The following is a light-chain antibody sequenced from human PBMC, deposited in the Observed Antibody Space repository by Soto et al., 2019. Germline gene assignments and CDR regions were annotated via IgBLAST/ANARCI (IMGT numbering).Light chain of an antibody. CDR2: EVS. CDR3: SSYTSSSTLYV. J-gene: IGLJ1*01. Sequence: QSALTQPASVSGSPGQSITISCTGTSSDVGGYNYVSWYRQHPGKAPKLIIYEVSNRPSGVPNRFSGSKSGDTASLTISGLHAEDEADYYCSSYTSSSTLYVFGTGTKLTVL. CDR1: SSDVGGYNY. V-gene: IGLV2-14*01.